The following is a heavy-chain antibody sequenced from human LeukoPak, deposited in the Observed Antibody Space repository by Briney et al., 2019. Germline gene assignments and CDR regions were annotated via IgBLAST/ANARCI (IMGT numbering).Heavy chain of an antibody. V-gene: IGHV4-59*08. Sequence: SETLSLTCTVSVGSISSYFWSWIRQPSGKGLEWIGCIYYSGSTNYNPSLQSRVTISVDTSKNQFSLKLSSVTAADTAVYYCARRGRGTAAGTGFFDYWGQGTLVTVSS. J-gene: IGHJ4*02. CDR3: ARRGRGTAAGTGFFDY. CDR2: IYYSGST. CDR1: VGSISSYF. D-gene: IGHD6-13*01.